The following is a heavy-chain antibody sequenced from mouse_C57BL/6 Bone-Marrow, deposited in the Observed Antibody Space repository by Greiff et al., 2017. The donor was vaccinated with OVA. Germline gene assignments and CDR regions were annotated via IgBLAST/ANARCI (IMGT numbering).Heavy chain of an antibody. CDR1: GFTFSDAW. J-gene: IGHJ4*01. CDR3: TRGIVTTSYYAMDY. Sequence: EVKLVESGGGLVQPGGSMKLSCAASGFTFSDAWMDWVRQSPEKGLEWVAEIRNKANNHATYYAESVKGRFTISRDDSKSSVYLQMNSLRAEDTGMYYCTRGIVTTSYYAMDYWGQGTSVTVSS. D-gene: IGHD2-5*01. CDR2: IRNKANNHAT. V-gene: IGHV6-6*01.